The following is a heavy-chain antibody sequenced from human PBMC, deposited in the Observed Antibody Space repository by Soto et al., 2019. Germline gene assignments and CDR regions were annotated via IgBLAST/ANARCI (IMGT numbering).Heavy chain of an antibody. Sequence: ETLTLTCTVSGFSLSNARMGVCWIRQPPGKALEWLAHIFSNDEKSYSTSLKSRLTISKDTSKSQVVLTMTNMDPVDTATYYCARNTDDFWSGPNWFDPWGQGTLVTVSS. J-gene: IGHJ5*02. V-gene: IGHV2-26*01. CDR1: GFSLSNARMG. CDR2: IFSNDEK. CDR3: ARNTDDFWSGPNWFDP. D-gene: IGHD3-3*01.